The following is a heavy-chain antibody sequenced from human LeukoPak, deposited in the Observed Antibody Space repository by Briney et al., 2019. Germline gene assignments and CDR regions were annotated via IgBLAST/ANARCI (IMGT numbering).Heavy chain of an antibody. J-gene: IGHJ4*02. CDR1: GGSISSDY. D-gene: IGHD1-26*01. CDR3: ASTWEPRLYYFDY. CDR2: IYHSGST. Sequence: SETLSPTCTFSGGSISSDYWSWIRQPPGKGLEWIGYIYHSGSTYYNPSLKSRVTISVDRSKNQFSLKLSSVTAADTAVYYCASTWEPRLYYFDYWGQGTLVTVSS. V-gene: IGHV4-59*12.